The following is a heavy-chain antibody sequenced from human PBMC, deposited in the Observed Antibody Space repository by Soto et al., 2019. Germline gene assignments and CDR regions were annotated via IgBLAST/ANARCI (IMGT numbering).Heavy chain of an antibody. J-gene: IGHJ4*02. CDR2: INQDGSEK. CDR3: TTDRARILDC. Sequence: EEQLVESGGGWVQPGGSLRLSCAASGFTFSSYWMSWVRQAPGKGLEWVGQINQDGSEKYSVDSVRGRFTISRDNAKNSLYLQMNGLRAEDTAVYYCTTDRARILDCWGQGTRVTVS. V-gene: IGHV3-7*01. CDR1: GFTFSSYW. D-gene: IGHD5-12*01.